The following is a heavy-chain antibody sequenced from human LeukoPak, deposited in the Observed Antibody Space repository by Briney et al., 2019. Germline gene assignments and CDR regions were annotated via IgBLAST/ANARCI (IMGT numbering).Heavy chain of an antibody. V-gene: IGHV3-21*01. Sequence: GGSLRLSCAASGFTFSKFEMNWVRQAPGKGLEWVSSISSSGSYIYYADSVKGRFTISRDNAKNSLYLQMNSLRAEDTAVYYCARDYPVTMIVVVLDVWGKGTTVTVSS. CDR3: ARDYPVTMIVVVLDV. J-gene: IGHJ6*04. CDR1: GFTFSKFE. D-gene: IGHD3-22*01. CDR2: ISSSGSYI.